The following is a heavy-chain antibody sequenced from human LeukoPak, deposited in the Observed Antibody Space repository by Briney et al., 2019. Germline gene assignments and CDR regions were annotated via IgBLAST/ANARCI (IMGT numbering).Heavy chain of an antibody. D-gene: IGHD3-16*01. CDR3: ATSGGGEYSFDD. CDR2: IYSSSSTI. CDR1: GFTFSSYS. J-gene: IGHJ4*02. V-gene: IGHV3-48*04. Sequence: GGSLRLSCAASGFTFSSYSMNWVRQAPGKGLEWVSYIYSSSSTIYYADSVKGRFTISRDNARNSLYLQMNSLRAEDTAVYYCATSGGGEYSFDDWGQGTLVTVSS.